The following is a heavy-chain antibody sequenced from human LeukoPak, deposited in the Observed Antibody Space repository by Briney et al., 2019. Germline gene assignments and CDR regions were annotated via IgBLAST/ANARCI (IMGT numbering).Heavy chain of an antibody. Sequence: GGSLRLSCAASGFTFSSYSMNWVRQAPGKGLEWVSSISSSSSYIYYADSVRGRFTISRDNAKNSLYLQMNSLRAEDTAVYYCASLQWDLPTSWGYFDYWGQGTLVTVSS. CDR3: ASLQWDLPTSWGYFDY. J-gene: IGHJ4*02. D-gene: IGHD1-26*01. V-gene: IGHV3-21*04. CDR1: GFTFSSYS. CDR2: ISSSSSYI.